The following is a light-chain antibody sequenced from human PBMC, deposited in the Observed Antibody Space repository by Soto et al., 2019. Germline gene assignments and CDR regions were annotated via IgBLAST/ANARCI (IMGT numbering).Light chain of an antibody. Sequence: EIVLTQSPATLSLSPGERATLSCRASQSVSSYLAWYQQKPGQAPRLLIYDASNRATGIPVRFSGSGSGTDFTLTISSLEPEDFADYYCQQRSNWPPWTFGQGTKVEIK. J-gene: IGKJ1*01. CDR3: QQRSNWPPWT. V-gene: IGKV3-11*01. CDR2: DAS. CDR1: QSVSSY.